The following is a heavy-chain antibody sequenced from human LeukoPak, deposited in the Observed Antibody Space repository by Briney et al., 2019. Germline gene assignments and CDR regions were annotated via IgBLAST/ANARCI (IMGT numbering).Heavy chain of an antibody. CDR3: AKAVAATGHYYFGMDV. Sequence: GRSLRLSCTASGFTFSSYGMHWVRQGPGKGLEWVAVIWFDGSNKYYADSVKGRLTISRDNSKSTLYLQMNSLRAEDTAVYYCAKAVAATGHYYFGMDVWGQGTTVTVSS. CDR1: GFTFSSYG. J-gene: IGHJ6*02. D-gene: IGHD6-19*01. V-gene: IGHV3-33*06. CDR2: IWFDGSNK.